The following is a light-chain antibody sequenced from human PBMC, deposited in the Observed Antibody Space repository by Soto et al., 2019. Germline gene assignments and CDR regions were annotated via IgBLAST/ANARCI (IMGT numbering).Light chain of an antibody. CDR1: QSVSSSY. J-gene: IGKJ3*01. V-gene: IGKV3-20*01. Sequence: EIVLTQSPGTLSLSPGERATLSCRASQSVSSSYLAWYQQKPGQAPRLLIYGASSRATGIPGRFSGSGSGTDFTLTISILEPDDFAVYYCQQYGRSPFTFGPGTKVDIK. CDR2: GAS. CDR3: QQYGRSPFT.